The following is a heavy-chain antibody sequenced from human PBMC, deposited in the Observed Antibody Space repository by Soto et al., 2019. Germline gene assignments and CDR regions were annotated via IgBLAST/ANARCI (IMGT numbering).Heavy chain of an antibody. V-gene: IGHV4-34*01. D-gene: IGHD6-19*01. CDR2: INHSGST. CDR3: ARDSFIDLLSSGWPKLDY. CDR1: GGSFSGYY. J-gene: IGHJ4*02. Sequence: PSETLSLTCAVYGGSFSGYYWSWIRQPPGKGLEWIGEINHSGSTNYNPSLKSRVTISVDTSKNQFSLKLSSVTAADTAVYYCARDSFIDLLSSGWPKLDYWGQGTLVTVSS.